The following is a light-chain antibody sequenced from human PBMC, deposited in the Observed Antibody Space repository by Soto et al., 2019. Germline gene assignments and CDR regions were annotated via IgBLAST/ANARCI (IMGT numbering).Light chain of an antibody. CDR1: SSNIGAGYD. J-gene: IGLJ1*01. V-gene: IGLV1-40*01. CDR2: GNT. CDR3: QSYDSSLSAYV. Sequence: QSVLTQPPSVSGAPGQRVTISCTGNSSNIGAGYDVHWYRQFPGTAPKLLIYGNTNRPSGVPDRISGSKSGTSASLAVTGLRAEDEADYYCQSYDSSLSAYVFGAGTKATVL.